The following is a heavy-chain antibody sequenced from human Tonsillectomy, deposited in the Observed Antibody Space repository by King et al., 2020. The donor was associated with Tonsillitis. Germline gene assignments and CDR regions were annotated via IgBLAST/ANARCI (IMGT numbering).Heavy chain of an antibody. Sequence: QLVQSGAEVKKPGASVKVSCKASGYTFTGYYMHWVRQAPGQGLEWMGWINPNSGGTNCAQQFQGRVTMTRDTSITTAYMELSSLRSDDTAVYYCARCSSGWYNWFDPWGQGTLVTVSS. J-gene: IGHJ5*02. CDR2: INPNSGGT. CDR3: ARCSSGWYNWFDP. D-gene: IGHD6-19*01. CDR1: GYTFTGYY. V-gene: IGHV1-2*02.